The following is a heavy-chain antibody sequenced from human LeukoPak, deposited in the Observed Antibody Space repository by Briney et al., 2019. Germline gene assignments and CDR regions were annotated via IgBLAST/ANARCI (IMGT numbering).Heavy chain of an antibody. V-gene: IGHV3-66*01. CDR3: ARAVVGTSCYGY. D-gene: IGHD2-2*01. CDR2: IYAGGST. CDR1: GFTVSSNY. Sequence: PGGSLRLSCAASGFTVSSNYMSWVRQAPGEGLEWVSVIYAGGSTHYADSVKGRFTISRDNSKNTLYLQMNSLTAEDTAVYYCARAVVGTSCYGYWGQGTLVTVSS. J-gene: IGHJ4*02.